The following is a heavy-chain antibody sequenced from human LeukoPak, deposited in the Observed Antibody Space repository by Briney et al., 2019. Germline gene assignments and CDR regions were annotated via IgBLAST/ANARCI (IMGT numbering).Heavy chain of an antibody. CDR2: ISWNSGSI. D-gene: IGHD3-22*01. Sequence: TGGSLRLSCAASGFTFDDYAMHWVRQAPGKGLEWVSGISWNSGSIGYADSVKGRFTISRGNAKNSLYLQMNSLRAEDTALYYCAKGSTYYYDSSGYYPDYFDYWGQGTLVTVSS. CDR3: AKGSTYYYDSSGYYPDYFDY. J-gene: IGHJ4*02. V-gene: IGHV3-9*01. CDR1: GFTFDDYA.